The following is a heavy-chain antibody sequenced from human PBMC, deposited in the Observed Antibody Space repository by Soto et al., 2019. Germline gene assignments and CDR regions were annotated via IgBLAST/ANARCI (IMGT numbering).Heavy chain of an antibody. D-gene: IGHD6-6*01. CDR1: GGTFSSYT. Sequence: ASVKVSCKASGGTFSSYTISWVRQAPGQGLEWMGRIIPILGIANYAQKFQGRVTITADKSTSTAYMELSSLRSEDTAVYYCARDSGSSSHYYYYYMDVWGKGTTVTVSS. CDR3: ARDSGSSSHYYYYYMDV. CDR2: IIPILGIA. V-gene: IGHV1-69*04. J-gene: IGHJ6*03.